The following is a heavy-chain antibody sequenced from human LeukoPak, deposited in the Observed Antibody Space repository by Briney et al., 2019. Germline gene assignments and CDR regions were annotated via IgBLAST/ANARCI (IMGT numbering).Heavy chain of an antibody. V-gene: IGHV4-30-2*01. CDR1: GGSISSGGYS. J-gene: IGHJ6*04. D-gene: IGHD2-15*01. CDR2: IYHSGST. CDR3: ARRCSGGSCYYYYGMDV. Sequence: SQTLSLTCAVSGGSISSGGYSWSWIRQPPGKGLEWIGYIYHSGSTYYNPSLKSRVTISVDRSKNQFSLKLGSVTAADTAVYYCARRCSGGSCYYYYGMDVWGKGTTVTVSS.